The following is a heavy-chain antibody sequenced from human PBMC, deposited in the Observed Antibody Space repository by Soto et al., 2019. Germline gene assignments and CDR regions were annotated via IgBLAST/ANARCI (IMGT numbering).Heavy chain of an antibody. D-gene: IGHD6-6*01. V-gene: IGHV1-18*04. J-gene: IGHJ5*02. CDR1: GYTFTSYG. CDR2: ISAYNGNT. Sequence: QVQLVQSGAEVKKPGASVKVSCKASGYTFTSYGISWERQAPGQGLERMGWISAYNGNTNYAQQLRGRVTMTTETSTSTAYMELRSLGSDETAMYYCATDGTKQLGRGGIIWFDPWGQGTLVNVSS. CDR3: ATDGTKQLGRGGIIWFDP.